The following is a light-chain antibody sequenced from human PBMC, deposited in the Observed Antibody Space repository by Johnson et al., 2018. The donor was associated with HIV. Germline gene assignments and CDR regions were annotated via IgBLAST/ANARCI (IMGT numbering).Light chain of an antibody. J-gene: IGLJ1*01. V-gene: IGLV1-51*01. CDR3: GTWDSSLSSYV. CDR1: SSNIGKNY. CDR2: DNN. Sequence: QAVLTQPPSVSAAPGQKVTISCSGSSSNIGKNYVSWYQQLPGTAPKLLIYDNNERPSGIPDRFSGSKSGTSATLGITGLQTGAEADYYCGTWDSSLSSYVFGTGTKVTVL.